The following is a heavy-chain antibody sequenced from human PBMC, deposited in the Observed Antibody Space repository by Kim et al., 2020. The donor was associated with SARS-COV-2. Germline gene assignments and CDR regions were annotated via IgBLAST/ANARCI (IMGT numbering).Heavy chain of an antibody. CDR1: GFTFSSYW. V-gene: IGHV3-7*01. CDR3: VRVGEYSGYDGFFDY. D-gene: IGHD5-12*01. J-gene: IGHJ4*02. CDR2: IKQDGSEK. Sequence: GGSLRLSCAASGFTFSSYWMSWVRQAPGKGLEWVANIKQDGSEKYYVDSVKGRFTISRDNAKNSLYLQMNSLRAEDTAVYYCVRVGEYSGYDGFFDYWGQGTLVTVSS.